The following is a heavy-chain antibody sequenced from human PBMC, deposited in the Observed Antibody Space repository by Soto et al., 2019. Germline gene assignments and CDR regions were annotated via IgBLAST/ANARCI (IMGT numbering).Heavy chain of an antibody. CDR1: GFTFSSYA. CDR2: VGGSGGNT. Sequence: GGSLRLSCAASGFTFSSYAMSWVRQSPGKGLEWVSAVGGSGGNTDYADSVKGRFTISRDKSKNTLYLQMNSLRAEDTALYYCTKAESGSYLCPLAPWGPGTLSIVS. D-gene: IGHD1-26*01. J-gene: IGHJ5*02. CDR3: TKAESGSYLCPLAP. V-gene: IGHV3-23*01.